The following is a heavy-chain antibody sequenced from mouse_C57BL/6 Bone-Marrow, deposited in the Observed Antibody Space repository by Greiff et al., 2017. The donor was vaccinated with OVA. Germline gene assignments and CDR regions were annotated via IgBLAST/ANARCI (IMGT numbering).Heavy chain of an antibody. Sequence: EVQGVESGGGLVKPGGSLKLSCAASGFTFSSYAMSWVRQTPEKRLEWVATISDGGSYTYYPDNVKGRFTISRDNAKNNLYLQMSHLKSEDTAMYYCARDESNYWYFDVWGTGTTVTVSS. D-gene: IGHD1-3*01. V-gene: IGHV5-4*01. CDR1: GFTFSSYA. CDR2: ISDGGSYT. J-gene: IGHJ1*03. CDR3: ARDESNYWYFDV.